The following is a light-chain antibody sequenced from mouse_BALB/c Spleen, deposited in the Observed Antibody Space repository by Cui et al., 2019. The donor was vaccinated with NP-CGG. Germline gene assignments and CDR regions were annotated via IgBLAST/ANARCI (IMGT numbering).Light chain of an antibody. Sequence: QAVVTQESALTTSPGETVTLTCRSSTGAVTTINYANWVREKPDHLFTGLIGDTNNRAPGVPARFSGSLIGDKAALTITGAQTEDEAIYFCALWYSNHWVFGGGTKLTVL. V-gene: IGLV1*01. J-gene: IGLJ1*01. CDR1: TGAVTTINY. CDR3: ALWYSNHWV. CDR2: DTN.